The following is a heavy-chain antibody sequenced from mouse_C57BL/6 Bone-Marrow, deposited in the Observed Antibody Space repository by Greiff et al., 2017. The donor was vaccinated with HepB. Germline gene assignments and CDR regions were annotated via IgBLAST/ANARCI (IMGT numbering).Heavy chain of an antibody. Sequence: VQLQQSGAELVKPGASVKLSCTASGFNIKDYYMHWVKQRTEQGLEWIGRSDPEDGETKYAPKFKGKATITAATSSSTAYLQLSSLTSEDTAVYYCARVGCPTRYFDVWGTGTTVTVSS. CDR2: SDPEDGET. V-gene: IGHV14-2*01. CDR1: GFNIKDYY. CDR3: ARVGCPTRYFDV. D-gene: IGHD1-1*01. J-gene: IGHJ1*03.